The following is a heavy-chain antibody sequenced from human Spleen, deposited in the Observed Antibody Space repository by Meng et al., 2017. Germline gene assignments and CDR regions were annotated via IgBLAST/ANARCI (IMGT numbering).Heavy chain of an antibody. CDR2: IGHSGIT. CDR3: VRSSGWVRTGFDP. D-gene: IGHD6-19*01. J-gene: IGHJ5*02. CDR1: GVSISTSGYY. Sequence: QPQLQESGPGLVKPSVALSLTCSVSGVSISTSGYYWGWIRQPPGKGLEWIGSIGHSGITYYTPSLKSRVTVSIDTSKSQFSLKLTSVTAADTAVYYCVRSSGWVRTGFDPWGQGTLVTVSS. V-gene: IGHV4-39*01.